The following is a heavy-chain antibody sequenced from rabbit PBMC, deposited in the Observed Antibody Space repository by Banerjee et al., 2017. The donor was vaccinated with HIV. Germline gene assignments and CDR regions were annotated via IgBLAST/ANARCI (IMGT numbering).Heavy chain of an antibody. Sequence: QEQLEESGGGLVKPGASLTLTCNASGFSFNSGLPMCWVRQAPGKGLEWIACIDIGDGKTYYANWAEGRLTISKASSTVDLKMTSLTAADTATYFCARGDTYGVIGYGYGSDLWGQGTLVTVS. V-gene: IGHV1S45*01. CDR2: IDIGDGKT. CDR3: ARGDTYGVIGYGYGSDL. CDR1: GFSFNSGLP. J-gene: IGHJ3*01. D-gene: IGHD6-1*01.